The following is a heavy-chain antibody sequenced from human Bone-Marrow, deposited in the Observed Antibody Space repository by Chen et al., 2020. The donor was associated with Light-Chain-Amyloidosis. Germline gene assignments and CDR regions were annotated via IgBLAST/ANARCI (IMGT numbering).Heavy chain of an antibody. Sequence: EVRLVESGGGVVRPGGSLRLSCTVSGFVFTTYGFQWVRQAPGKGLVWVSRINTDGSTTTYADSVRGRFTISRDNAKNTLFLQMSSLRAEDTAIYYCVYDSHREAAFDIWGQGTMVTVSS. D-gene: IGHD3-22*01. CDR3: VYDSHREAAFDI. CDR1: GFVFTTYG. CDR2: INTDGSTT. J-gene: IGHJ3*02. V-gene: IGHV3-74*01.